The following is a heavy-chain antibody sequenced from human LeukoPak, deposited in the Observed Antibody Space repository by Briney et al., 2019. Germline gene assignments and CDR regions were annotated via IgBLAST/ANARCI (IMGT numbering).Heavy chain of an antibody. J-gene: IGHJ4*02. D-gene: IGHD6-19*01. Sequence: SGPTLVKPTQTLTLTCTFSGFSLTTPGGAVGWIRQPPGKALEWLSLIYWDDDKRYSTSLKTRLTITKDTSKNQVVLTMTNMDPVDTATYYCAHKPSVAGIFDYWGQGALVTVSS. CDR2: IYWDDDK. CDR1: GFSLTTPGGA. CDR3: AHKPSVAGIFDY. V-gene: IGHV2-5*02.